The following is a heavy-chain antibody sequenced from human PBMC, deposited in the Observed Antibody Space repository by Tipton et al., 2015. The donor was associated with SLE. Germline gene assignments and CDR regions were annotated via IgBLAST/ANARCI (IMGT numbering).Heavy chain of an antibody. D-gene: IGHD3-3*02. V-gene: IGHV3-23*01. CDR1: GFTFNNYA. J-gene: IGHJ4*02. CDR3: ARGIKGPFDY. Sequence: GSLRLSCAASGFTFNNYAMNWVRQAPGKGLEWVSGISGSAGATYYADSVRGRFTISRDNSKNTLNLQMESLRAEDTAVYYCARGIKGPFDYWGQGTLVTVSS. CDR2: ISGSAGAT.